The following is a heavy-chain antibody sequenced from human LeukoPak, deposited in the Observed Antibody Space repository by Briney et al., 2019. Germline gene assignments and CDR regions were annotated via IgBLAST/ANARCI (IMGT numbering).Heavy chain of an antibody. J-gene: IGHJ6*02. Sequence: GGSLRLSCAASGFTFSSYGMHWVRHAPGKGLVWVSRINSDGSSTSYADSVKGRFTISRDHAKNTLYLQMNSLRAEDTAVYYCARDLYPNYYYYYGMDVWGQGTTVTVSS. V-gene: IGHV3-74*01. CDR3: ARDLYPNYYYYYGMDV. CDR2: INSDGSST. D-gene: IGHD2-2*01. CDR1: GFTFSSYG.